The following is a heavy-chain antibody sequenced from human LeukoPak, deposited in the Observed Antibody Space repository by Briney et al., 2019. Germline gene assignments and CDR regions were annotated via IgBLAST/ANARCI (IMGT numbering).Heavy chain of an antibody. D-gene: IGHD1-26*01. J-gene: IGHJ4*02. Sequence: NSSETLSLTCTVSGGSISSYFWGWIRQPPGKGLEWIGYIYYSGSTNYNPSLKSRVTISVDTSKNQFSLKLSSVTAADTAVYYCARLPGATSNVDYWGQGTLVTVPS. CDR1: GGSISSYF. V-gene: IGHV4-59*08. CDR2: IYYSGST. CDR3: ARLPGATSNVDY.